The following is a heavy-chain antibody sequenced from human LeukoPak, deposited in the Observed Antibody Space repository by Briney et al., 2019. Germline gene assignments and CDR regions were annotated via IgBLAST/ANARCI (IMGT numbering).Heavy chain of an antibody. CDR3: ARGAAAPGTYYCYYMDV. Sequence: GASVKVSCKASGYTFTSYGISWVRQAPGQGLEWMGWISAYNGNTNYAQKLQGRVTMTTDTSTSTAYMELRSLRSDDTAVYYCARGAAAPGTYYCYYMDVWGKGTTVTVSS. V-gene: IGHV1-18*01. D-gene: IGHD2-2*01. CDR2: ISAYNGNT. CDR1: GYTFTSYG. J-gene: IGHJ6*03.